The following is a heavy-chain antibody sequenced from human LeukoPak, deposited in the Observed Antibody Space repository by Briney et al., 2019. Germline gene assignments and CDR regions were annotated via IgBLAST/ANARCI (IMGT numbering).Heavy chain of an antibody. CDR2: IYYSGST. J-gene: IGHJ5*02. Sequence: SETLSLTCTVSGGSISSSSYYWGWLGQPPGKGREWIGTIYYSGSTYYHPSLKSRVTMSLGTSKKQFSLKLTSVTAADTAVYYCAKVGYSSGWYSGWFDPWGQGTLVAVSS. CDR1: GGSISSSSYY. D-gene: IGHD6-19*01. CDR3: AKVGYSSGWYSGWFDP. V-gene: IGHV4-39*07.